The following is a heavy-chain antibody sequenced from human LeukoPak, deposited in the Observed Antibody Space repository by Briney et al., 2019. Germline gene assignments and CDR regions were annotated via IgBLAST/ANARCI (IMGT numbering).Heavy chain of an antibody. V-gene: IGHV3-23*01. CDR2: ISGNGDST. J-gene: IGHJ4*02. CDR1: GFTFSSDA. CDR3: AKDLGMGDY. D-gene: IGHD7-27*01. Sequence: GGSLRLSCAASGFTFSSDAMSWVRQAPGKGLEWVSAISGNGDSTYYADSVKGRFTISRDNSKNTLYVQMNSLRAEDTAIYYCAKDLGMGDYWGQGTLVTVSS.